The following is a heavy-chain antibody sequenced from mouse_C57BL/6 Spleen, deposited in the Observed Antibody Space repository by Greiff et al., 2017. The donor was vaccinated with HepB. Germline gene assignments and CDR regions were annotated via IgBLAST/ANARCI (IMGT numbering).Heavy chain of an antibody. CDR2: IDPENGDT. CDR1: GFNIKDDY. D-gene: IGHD1-1*01. J-gene: IGHJ3*01. V-gene: IGHV14-4*01. CDR3: TTDYYYGSSYGFAY. Sequence: VQLKQSGAELVRPGASDKLSCTASGFNIKDDYMHWVKQRPEQGLEWIGWIDPENGDTEYASKFQGKATITADTSSNTAYLQLSSLTSEDTAVYYCTTDYYYGSSYGFAYWGQGTLVTVSA.